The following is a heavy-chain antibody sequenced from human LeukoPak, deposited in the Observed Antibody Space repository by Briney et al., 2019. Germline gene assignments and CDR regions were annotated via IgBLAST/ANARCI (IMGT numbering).Heavy chain of an antibody. CDR1: GGSISSSSYY. V-gene: IGHV4-39*07. D-gene: IGHD3-10*01. CDR3: ATRFNYGSGGYSLVHNWFDP. J-gene: IGHJ5*02. Sequence: PSETLSLTCTVSGGSISSSSYYWGWIRQPPGKGLEWIGSIYYSGSTYYNPSLKSRVTISVDTSKNQFSLKLSSVTAADTAVYYCATRFNYGSGGYSLVHNWFDPWGQGTLVTVSS. CDR2: IYYSGST.